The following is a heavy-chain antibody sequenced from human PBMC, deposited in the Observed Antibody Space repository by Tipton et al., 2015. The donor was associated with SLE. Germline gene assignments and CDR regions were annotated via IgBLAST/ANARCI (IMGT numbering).Heavy chain of an antibody. CDR1: GFTVSSNY. Sequence: SLRLSCAASGFTVSSNYMSWVRQAPGKGLEWVSSISSSSSYIYYADSVKGRFTISRDNAKNSLYLQMNSLRAEDTAVYYCAREYYYDSSGYCFDYWGQGTLVTVSS. D-gene: IGHD3-22*01. CDR2: ISSSSSYI. CDR3: AREYYYDSSGYCFDY. J-gene: IGHJ4*02. V-gene: IGHV3-21*01.